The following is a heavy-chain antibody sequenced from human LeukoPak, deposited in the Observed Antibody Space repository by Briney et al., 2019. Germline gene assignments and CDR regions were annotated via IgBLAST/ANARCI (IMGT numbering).Heavy chain of an antibody. CDR3: ARPYSGSSGDAFDI. V-gene: IGHV4-4*07. CDR2: IYTSGST. CDR1: GGSISSYY. D-gene: IGHD1-26*01. J-gene: IGHJ3*02. Sequence: SETLSLTCTVSGGSISSYYWSWIRQPAGKGLEWIGRIYTSGSTNYNPSLKSRVTMSVDTSKNQFSLKLRSVTAADTAVYYCARPYSGSSGDAFDIWGQGTMVTVSS.